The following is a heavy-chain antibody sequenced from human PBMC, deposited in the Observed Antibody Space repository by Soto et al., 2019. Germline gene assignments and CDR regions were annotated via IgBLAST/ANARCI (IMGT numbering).Heavy chain of an antibody. CDR2: INAGNGNT. CDR1: GYTFTSYA. V-gene: IGHV1-3*01. J-gene: IGHJ6*04. D-gene: IGHD3-3*01. CDR3: ARVWSGSPWMDV. Sequence: ASVKVSCKASGYTFTSYAMHWVRQAPGQRLEWMGWINAGNGNTKYSQKFQGRVTMTTDTSTSTAYMELRSLRSDDTAVYYCARVWSGSPWMDVWGKGTTVTVSS.